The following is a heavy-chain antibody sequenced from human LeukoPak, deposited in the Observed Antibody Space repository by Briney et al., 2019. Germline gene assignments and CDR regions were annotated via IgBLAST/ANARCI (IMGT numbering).Heavy chain of an antibody. J-gene: IGHJ4*02. CDR2: IRYDGSNK. CDR3: AKADIVVVVAADY. V-gene: IGHV3-30*02. CDR1: GFIFSSYG. Sequence: GGSLRLSCAASGFIFSSYGMHWVRQAPGKVLEWVAFIRYDGSNKYYADSVKGRFTISRDNSKNTLYLQMNSLRAEDTAVYYSAKADIVVVVAADYWGQGTLVTVSS. D-gene: IGHD2-15*01.